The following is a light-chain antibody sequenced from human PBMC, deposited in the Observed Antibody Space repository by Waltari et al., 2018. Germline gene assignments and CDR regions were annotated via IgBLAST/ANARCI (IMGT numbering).Light chain of an antibody. J-gene: IGLJ2*01. V-gene: IGLV3-21*03. Sequence: SYVLTQPPSVSVAPGKTASITCGGNDIGGKSVHWYQQKPGQAPVLVVYDNSDRPSGIPERFSGSNSGNTATLTISRVEAGDEADYYCQVWDSSSDHVVFGGGTKLTVL. CDR3: QVWDSSSDHVV. CDR2: DNS. CDR1: DIGGKS.